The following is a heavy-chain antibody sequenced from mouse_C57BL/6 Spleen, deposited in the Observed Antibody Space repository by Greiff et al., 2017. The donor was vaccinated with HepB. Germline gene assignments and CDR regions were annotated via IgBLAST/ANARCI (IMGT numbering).Heavy chain of an antibody. CDR1: GYTFTSHW. D-gene: IGHD1-1*01. CDR3: ARYGITTVVDAMDY. J-gene: IGHJ4*01. Sequence: VQLQQPGAELVMPGASVKLSCKASGYTFTSHWMHWVKQRPGQGLEWIGEIDPSDSYTNYNQKFKGKSTLTVDKSSSTAYMQLSSLTSEDSEVYYCARYGITTVVDAMDYWGQGTSVTVSS. V-gene: IGHV1-69*01. CDR2: IDPSDSYT.